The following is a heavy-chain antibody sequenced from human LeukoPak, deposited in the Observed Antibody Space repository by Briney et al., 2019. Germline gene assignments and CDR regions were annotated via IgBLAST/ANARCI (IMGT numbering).Heavy chain of an antibody. V-gene: IGHV4-59*03. CDR2: IDYSGYS. Sequence: SETLSLTCAVSGASITHYFWNWIRQPPGKGLEWIGFIDYSGYSKYNPSLKSRLTISRDTSKNQFSLKLSSVTAADTAVYYCAKSTESSGWYDYWGQGTLVTVSS. D-gene: IGHD6-19*01. CDR3: AKSTESSGWYDY. CDR1: GASITHYF. J-gene: IGHJ4*02.